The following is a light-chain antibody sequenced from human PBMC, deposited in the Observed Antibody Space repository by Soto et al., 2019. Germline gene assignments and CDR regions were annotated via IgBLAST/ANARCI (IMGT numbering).Light chain of an antibody. Sequence: QSVLTQPPSVSGAPGQRVTISCTGSSSNIGAGYDVHWYQQLPGTAPKLLIYGNSNRPSGVPDRFSGSKSGTSASLAITGLRAVDEADYYCQSYDISLSGWVFGGGTKLTVL. J-gene: IGLJ3*02. CDR2: GNS. CDR3: QSYDISLSGWV. V-gene: IGLV1-40*01. CDR1: SSNIGAGYD.